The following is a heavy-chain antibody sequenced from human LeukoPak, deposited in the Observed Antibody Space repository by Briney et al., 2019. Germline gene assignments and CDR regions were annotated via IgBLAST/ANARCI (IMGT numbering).Heavy chain of an antibody. CDR3: AKDVPSGSSTPSLFDY. V-gene: IGHV3-11*01. J-gene: IGHJ4*02. CDR2: VSGGGATI. CDR1: GFTFSDYY. D-gene: IGHD1-26*01. Sequence: GGSLRLSCAASGFTFSDYYITWIRQAPGKGLEWVSDVSGGGATIHYTDSVKGRFTISRDNAKNSVYLRMNSLRAEDTAVYYCAKDVPSGSSTPSLFDYWGQGTLVTVSS.